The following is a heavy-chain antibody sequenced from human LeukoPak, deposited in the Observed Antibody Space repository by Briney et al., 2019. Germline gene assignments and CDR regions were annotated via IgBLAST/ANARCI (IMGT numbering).Heavy chain of an antibody. D-gene: IGHD6-19*01. V-gene: IGHV1-69*04. CDR1: GGTFSSSA. CDR2: IIPILGIA. Sequence: SVKVSCKASGGTFSSSAISWVRQAPGQGLEWMGRIIPILGIANYAQKFQGRVTITADKSTSTVYMELSSLRSEDTAVYYCARATRIYSSGWYYSFDYWGQGTLVTVSS. J-gene: IGHJ4*02. CDR3: ARATRIYSSGWYYSFDY.